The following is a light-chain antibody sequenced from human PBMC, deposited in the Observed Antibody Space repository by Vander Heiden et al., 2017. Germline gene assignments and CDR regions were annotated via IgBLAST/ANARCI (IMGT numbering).Light chain of an antibody. CDR3: QVWDLSDHVV. V-gene: IGLV3-21*02. Sequence: SYVLTQPPSASLAPGQTAKITSGGGDSGSKSVAWYQKGPGQAPVLRLSDDSDRPSAIPERVSGSNSGTTVTMTISRVEAGDEADYDCQVWDLSDHVVFGGGTKVTVL. CDR2: DDS. J-gene: IGLJ2*01. CDR1: DSGSKS.